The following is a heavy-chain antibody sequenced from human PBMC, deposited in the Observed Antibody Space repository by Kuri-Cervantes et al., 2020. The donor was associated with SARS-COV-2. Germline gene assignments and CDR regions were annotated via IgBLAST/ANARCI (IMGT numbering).Heavy chain of an antibody. CDR1: GGSISSYY. D-gene: IGHD2-2*01. V-gene: IGHV4-59*01. CDR3: ARDSLDCSSTSCYYYYMDV. Sequence: GSLRLSCTVSGGSISSYYGSWIRQPPGKGLEYIGYIYYSGSTNYNPSLKSRVTISVDTSKNQFSLKLSSVTAADTAVYYCARDSLDCSSTSCYYYYMDVWGKGTTVTVSS. J-gene: IGHJ6*03. CDR2: IYYSGST.